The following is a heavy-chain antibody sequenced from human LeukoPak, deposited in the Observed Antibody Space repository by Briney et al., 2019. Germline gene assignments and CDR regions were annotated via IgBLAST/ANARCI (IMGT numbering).Heavy chain of an antibody. D-gene: IGHD4-17*01. CDR2: ISYDGSNK. CDR3: AKLQSDGLRTYYGMDV. Sequence: SCKASGYTFTGYYMHWVRQAPGKGLEWVAVISYDGSNKYYADSVKGRFTISRDNSKNTLYLQMNSLRAEDTAVYYCAKLQSDGLRTYYGMDVWGQGTTVTVSS. V-gene: IGHV3-30*18. J-gene: IGHJ6*02. CDR1: GYTFTGYY.